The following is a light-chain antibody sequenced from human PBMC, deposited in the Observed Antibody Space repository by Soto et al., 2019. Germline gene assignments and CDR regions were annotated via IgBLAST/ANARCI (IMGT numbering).Light chain of an antibody. CDR3: GTWDSSLSAGV. V-gene: IGLV1-51*01. CDR1: NSNIENNF. Sequence: QSVLTQPPSVSAAPGQKVTISCSGNNSNIENNFVSWYQHLPGTAPKLLIYDNGERPSGIPDRFSGSKSGTSATLGITGLQTGDEANYYCGTWDSSLSAGVFGGGTKLTVL. CDR2: DNG. J-gene: IGLJ2*01.